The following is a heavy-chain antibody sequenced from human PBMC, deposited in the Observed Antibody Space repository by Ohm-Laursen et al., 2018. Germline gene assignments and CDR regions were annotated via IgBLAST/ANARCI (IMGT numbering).Heavy chain of an antibody. CDR1: GGSFSGYY. V-gene: IGHV4-34*01. Sequence: SETLSLTWAVYGGSFSGYYWSWIRQPPGKGLEWIGEINHSGSTNYNPSLKSRVTISVDTSKNQFSLKLSSVTAADTAVYYCARGRLGITMIVGGIDYWGQGTLVTVSS. D-gene: IGHD3-22*01. CDR3: ARGRLGITMIVGGIDY. J-gene: IGHJ4*02. CDR2: INHSGST.